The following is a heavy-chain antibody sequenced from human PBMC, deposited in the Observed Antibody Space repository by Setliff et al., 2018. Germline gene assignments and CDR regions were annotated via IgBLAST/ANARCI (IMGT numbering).Heavy chain of an antibody. CDR3: ARDLNRWFGESAFDI. J-gene: IGHJ3*02. Sequence: ASVKVSCKASGYTFAGYYMHWVRQAPGQGLEWMGWIDPNSGGANYAQKFQGRVTMTRDTSISTGYMELSRLRSDDTAVYYCARDLNRWFGESAFDIWGQGTMVTVS. V-gene: IGHV1-2*02. CDR2: IDPNSGGA. D-gene: IGHD3-10*01. CDR1: GYTFAGYY.